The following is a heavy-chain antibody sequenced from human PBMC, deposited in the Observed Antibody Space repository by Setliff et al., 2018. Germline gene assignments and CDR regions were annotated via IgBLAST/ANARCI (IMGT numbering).Heavy chain of an antibody. V-gene: IGHV3-30*02. J-gene: IGHJ4*02. Sequence: GGSLRLSCAASGFTFSSYGMHWVRQAPGKGLEWVAFIRYDGSNKYYADSVKGRFTISRDNSKNTLYLQMNSLRAEDTAVYYCAKVRYSSGRSPFPYYFDYWGQGTLVTVSS. D-gene: IGHD6-19*01. CDR1: GFTFSSYG. CDR3: AKVRYSSGRSPFPYYFDY. CDR2: IRYDGSNK.